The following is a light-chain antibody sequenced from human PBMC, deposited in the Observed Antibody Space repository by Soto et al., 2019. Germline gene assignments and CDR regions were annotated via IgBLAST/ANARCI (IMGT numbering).Light chain of an antibody. Sequence: DIQMTQSPSTLSASVGDRVTITCRASQSISSWLAWYQQKPGRAPKVLIFDASSLESGVPSRFSGSGSGTDFTLTISCLQSEDFATYYCQQYYSYPSFGPGTKVDIK. V-gene: IGKV1-5*01. CDR3: QQYYSYPS. CDR1: QSISSW. J-gene: IGKJ3*01. CDR2: DAS.